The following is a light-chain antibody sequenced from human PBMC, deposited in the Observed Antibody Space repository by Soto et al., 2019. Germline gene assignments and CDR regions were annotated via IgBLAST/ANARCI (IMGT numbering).Light chain of an antibody. CDR2: DDN. V-gene: IGLV1-51*01. CDR1: ISNIGGNS. CDR3: GSWDSSLSAYV. Sequence: QPVLPQPPSVSAAPGQKVTISCSGSISNIGGNSVSWYQQLPGTAPKLLIYDDNKRPSGIPDRFSGSKSGTSATLGITGFQTGDEADYYCGSWDSSLSAYVFGTGTKVTVL. J-gene: IGLJ1*01.